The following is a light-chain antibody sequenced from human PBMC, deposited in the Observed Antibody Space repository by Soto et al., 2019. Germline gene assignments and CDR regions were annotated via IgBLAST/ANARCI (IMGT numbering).Light chain of an antibody. V-gene: IGKV3-11*01. CDR2: DAS. CDR3: QQRGNWPPLP. J-gene: IGKJ4*02. CDR1: QSVSSY. Sequence: EIVLTQSPATLSLSPGERVTLSCRASQSVSSYLAWYQQKPGQAPRLHIYDASNRATGNPARFSVSGSGTAFTFTISSLEPEDFAGYYCQQRGNWPPLPFGGGTKVEIK.